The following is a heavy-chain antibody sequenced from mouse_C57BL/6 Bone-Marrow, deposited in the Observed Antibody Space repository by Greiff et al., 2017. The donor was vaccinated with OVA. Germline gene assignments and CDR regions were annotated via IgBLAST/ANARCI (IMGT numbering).Heavy chain of an antibody. CDR1: GYTFTSYW. J-gene: IGHJ3*01. D-gene: IGHD2-12*01. CDR3: ARFAYDRVAWFAY. Sequence: QVQLQQPGAELVRPGSSVKLSCKASGYTFTSYWMDWVKQRPGQGLEWIGNIYPSDSETHYNQKFKDKATLTVDKASSTAYMQLISLTSADSAVYYFARFAYDRVAWFAYWGQGTLVTVSA. CDR2: IYPSDSET. V-gene: IGHV1-61*01.